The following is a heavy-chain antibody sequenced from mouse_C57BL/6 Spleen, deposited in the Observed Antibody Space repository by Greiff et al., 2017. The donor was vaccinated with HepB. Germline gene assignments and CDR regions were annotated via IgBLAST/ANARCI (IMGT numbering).Heavy chain of an antibody. J-gene: IGHJ3*01. CDR2: IDPSDSYT. D-gene: IGHD1-1*01. Sequence: QVQLQQPGAELVKPGASVKLSCKASGYTFTSYWMQWVKQRPGQGLEWIGEIDPSDSYTNYNQKFKGKATLTVDTSSSKAYMQLSSLTSEDSAVYYCARSEAYYYGSSSFWFAYWGQGTLVTVSA. V-gene: IGHV1-50*01. CDR3: ARSEAYYYGSSSFWFAY. CDR1: GYTFTSYW.